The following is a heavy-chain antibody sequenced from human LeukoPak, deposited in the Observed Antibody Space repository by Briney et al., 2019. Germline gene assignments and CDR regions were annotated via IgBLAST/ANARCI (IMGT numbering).Heavy chain of an antibody. Sequence: GGSLRLSCAASGFTFSSYGMYWVRQAPGKGLEWVAVISYDGSNKYYADSVKGRFTISRDNSKNTLYLQMNSLRAEDTAVYYCAKGTYYYGSTESTGSWYFDLWGRGTLVTVSS. J-gene: IGHJ2*01. V-gene: IGHV3-30*18. CDR3: AKGTYYYGSTESTGSWYFDL. CDR1: GFTFSSYG. D-gene: IGHD3-10*01. CDR2: ISYDGSNK.